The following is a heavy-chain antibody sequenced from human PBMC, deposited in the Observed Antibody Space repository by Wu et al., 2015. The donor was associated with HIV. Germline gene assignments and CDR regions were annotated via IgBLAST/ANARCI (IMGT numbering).Heavy chain of an antibody. CDR2: ISAYNGNT. CDR3: ARDYYGSGSYYPEGIFDY. CDR1: GYTFTSYG. Sequence: QVQLVQSGAEVKKPGASVKVSCKASGYTFTSYGISWVRQAPGQGLEWMGWISAYNGNTNYAQKLQGRVTMTTDTSTSTAYMELRSLRSDDTAVYYCARDYYGSGSYYPEGIFDYWGQGTLVTVSS. V-gene: IGHV1-18*01. D-gene: IGHD3-10*01. J-gene: IGHJ4*02.